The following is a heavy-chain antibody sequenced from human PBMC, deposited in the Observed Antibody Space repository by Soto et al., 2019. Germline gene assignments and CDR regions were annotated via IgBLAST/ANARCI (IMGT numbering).Heavy chain of an antibody. CDR1: GYTFTSYG. V-gene: IGHV1-18*01. CDR2: ISAYNGNT. J-gene: IGHJ4*02. D-gene: IGHD3-22*01. Sequence: ASVKVSCKASGYTFTSYGISWVRQAPGQGLEWMGWISAYNGNTNYAQKLQGRVTMTTDTSTSTAYMELRSLRSDDTAVYYCARVRYPANYYDSSGTSYYFDYWGQGTLVTVS. CDR3: ARVRYPANYYDSSGTSYYFDY.